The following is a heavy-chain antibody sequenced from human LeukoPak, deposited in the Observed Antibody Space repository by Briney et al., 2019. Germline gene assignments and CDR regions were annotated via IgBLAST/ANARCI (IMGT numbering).Heavy chain of an antibody. V-gene: IGHV4-59*12. Sequence: SETLSLTCTVSGGSTSSYYWSWIRQPPGKGLEWIGYIYYSGSTNYNPSLKSRVTISVDTSKNQFSLKLSSVTAADTAVYYCARGGLAVAGDAFDIWGQGTMVTVSS. CDR3: ARGGLAVAGDAFDI. CDR2: IYYSGST. D-gene: IGHD6-19*01. J-gene: IGHJ3*02. CDR1: GGSTSSYY.